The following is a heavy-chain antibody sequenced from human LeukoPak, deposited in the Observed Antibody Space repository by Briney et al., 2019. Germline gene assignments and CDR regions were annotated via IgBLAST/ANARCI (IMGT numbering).Heavy chain of an antibody. Sequence: SETLSLTCTVSGGSISSYYWSWIRQPAGKGLEWIGRIYTSGSTNYNPSLKSRVTMSVDTSKNQFSLKLSSVTAADTAVYYCARAGSSTSWDYYYYYMDVWGKGTTVTVSS. CDR3: ARAGSSTSWDYYYYYMDV. J-gene: IGHJ6*03. CDR1: GGSISSYY. D-gene: IGHD2-2*01. CDR2: IYTSGST. V-gene: IGHV4-4*07.